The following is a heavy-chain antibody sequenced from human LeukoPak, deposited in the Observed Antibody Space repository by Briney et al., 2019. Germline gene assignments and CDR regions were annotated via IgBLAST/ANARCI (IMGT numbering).Heavy chain of an antibody. CDR1: GFTFSSYW. V-gene: IGHV3-74*01. D-gene: IGHD6-13*01. CDR2: IKSDGSSA. CDR3: IAAAGTVG. Sequence: GGSLRLSCAASGFTFSSYWMHWVRQAPGKGLVWVSRIKSDGSSANYADSVEGRFTISRDNAKNTLYLQMNSLRAEDTAAYYCIAAAGTVGWGQGTLVTVSS. J-gene: IGHJ4*02.